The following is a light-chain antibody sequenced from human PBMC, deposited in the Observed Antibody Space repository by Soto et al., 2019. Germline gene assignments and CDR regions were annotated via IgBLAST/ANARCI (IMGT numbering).Light chain of an antibody. Sequence: QSALTQPPSASGSPGQSVTISCTGTSSDVGAYKYVSWYQQYPGKAPKLMIYEVSKRPSGVPDRFSGSKSGNTASLIVSGLQAEDEADYYCTSYVGSNIWVFGGGTQLTVL. CDR2: EVS. J-gene: IGLJ3*02. CDR1: SSDVGAYKY. CDR3: TSYVGSNIWV. V-gene: IGLV2-8*01.